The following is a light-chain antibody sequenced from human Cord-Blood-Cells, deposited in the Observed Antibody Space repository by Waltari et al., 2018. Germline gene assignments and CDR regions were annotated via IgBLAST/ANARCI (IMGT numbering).Light chain of an antibody. CDR2: DAS. CDR1: PSISSW. V-gene: IGKV1-5*01. J-gene: IGKJ1*01. Sequence: DIQITQSPSTLSASVGDRVTITCRASPSISSWLAWYQQKPGKAPKLLIYDASSLGSGVPSRFSGSGSGTEFTLTIISLQPDDFATYYCQQYNSYSTFGQGTKVEIK. CDR3: QQYNSYST.